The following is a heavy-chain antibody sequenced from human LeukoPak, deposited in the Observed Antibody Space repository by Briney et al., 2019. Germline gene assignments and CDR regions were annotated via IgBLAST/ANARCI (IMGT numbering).Heavy chain of an antibody. CDR1: GFTFSTSA. J-gene: IGHJ4*02. Sequence: GGSLRLSCAASGFTFSTSAMHWVRQAPGKGLEWVAVMSYDGSYKHYADSAKGRFTISRDNSRNTLSLQMSSLRAEDTAVYYCASGSYHEHWGQGTLVTVSS. CDR3: ASGSYHEH. V-gene: IGHV3-30*15. D-gene: IGHD1-26*01. CDR2: MSYDGSYK.